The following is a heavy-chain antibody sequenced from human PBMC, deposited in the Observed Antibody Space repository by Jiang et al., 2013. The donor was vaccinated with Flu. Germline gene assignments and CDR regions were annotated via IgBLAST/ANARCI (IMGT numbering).Heavy chain of an antibody. Sequence: PGLVKSSETLSLTCSVSGFFISSGYYWGWIRQPPGKGLEWIASMHQSGNTFYNPSLASRVTVSIDMSKNQFSLKLSSVTAADTAMYFCARAANSQYFDSSGYPLNWFDPWGQGALVTVST. CDR1: GFFISSGYY. CDR3: ARAANSQYFDSSGYPLNWFDP. D-gene: IGHD3-22*01. CDR2: MHQSGNT. J-gene: IGHJ5*02. V-gene: IGHV4-38-2*02.